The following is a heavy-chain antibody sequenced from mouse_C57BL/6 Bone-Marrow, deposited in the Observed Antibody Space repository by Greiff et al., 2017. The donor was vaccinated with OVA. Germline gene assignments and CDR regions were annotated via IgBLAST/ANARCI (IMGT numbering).Heavy chain of an antibody. CDR3: ARAYDYDLFAY. D-gene: IGHD2-4*01. Sequence: QVQLQQSGAELVRPGTSVKVSCKASGYAFTNYLIEWVKQRPGQGLEWIGEINPGSGGTNYNEKFKGKATLTADKSSSTAYMQLSSLTSEDSAVYFCARAYDYDLFAYWGQGTLVTVSA. J-gene: IGHJ3*01. CDR2: INPGSGGT. CDR1: GYAFTNYL. V-gene: IGHV1-54*01.